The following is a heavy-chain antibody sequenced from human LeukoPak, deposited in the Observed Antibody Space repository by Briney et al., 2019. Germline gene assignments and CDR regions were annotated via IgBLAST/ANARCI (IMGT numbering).Heavy chain of an antibody. CDR2: IYHSGST. CDR1: GGSISSSNW. V-gene: IGHV4-4*02. CDR3: ARLVVPDRSVY. Sequence: PSETLSLTCAVSGGSISSSNWWSWVRQPPGKGLEWIGEIYHSGSTNYNPSLKSRVTMSVDKSKNQFSLKLSSVTAADTAVYYCARLVVPDRSVYWGQGTLVTVSS. J-gene: IGHJ4*02. D-gene: IGHD2-2*01.